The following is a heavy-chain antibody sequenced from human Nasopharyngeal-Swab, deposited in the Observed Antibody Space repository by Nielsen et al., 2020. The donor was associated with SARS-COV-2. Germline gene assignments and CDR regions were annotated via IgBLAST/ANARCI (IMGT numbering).Heavy chain of an antibody. CDR3: ARVPTRGYSYGFFDY. J-gene: IGHJ4*02. CDR2: INANSGGI. V-gene: IGHV1-2*02. D-gene: IGHD5-18*01. Sequence: ASVKVSCKASGYTFTAYYMHWVRQAPGQGLEWMGWINANSGGIKYAQKFQGRVTMARDTSITTAYMEMSRLRSDDTAVYYCARVPTRGYSYGFFDYWGQGTLVTVSS. CDR1: GYTFTAYY.